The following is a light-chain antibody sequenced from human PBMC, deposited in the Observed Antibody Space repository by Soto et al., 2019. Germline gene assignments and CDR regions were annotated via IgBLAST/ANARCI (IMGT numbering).Light chain of an antibody. CDR2: EVN. Sequence: QSVLTQPPSVSAAPGQSITISCTGTSNDVGGYKYVSWYQQRPGTAPKLIMFEVNNRPSGVSDRFSGSRSANTASLTISGLQAQDEADYYCSSYSSNNILSYVFGTGTKVTVL. CDR1: SNDVGGYKY. CDR3: SSYSSNNILSYV. V-gene: IGLV2-14*03. J-gene: IGLJ1*01.